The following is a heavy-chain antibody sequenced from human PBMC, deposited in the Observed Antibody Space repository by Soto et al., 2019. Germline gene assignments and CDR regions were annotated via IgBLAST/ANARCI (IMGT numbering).Heavy chain of an antibody. J-gene: IGHJ4*02. Sequence: SETLSLTCTVSGGSISSGGYYCSWIRHHPGKGLEWIGYIYYSGSTYYNPSLKSRVTISVDTSKNQFSLKLSSVTAADTAVYYCAREGPSIAARHFDYWGQGTLVTVSS. CDR3: AREGPSIAARHFDY. V-gene: IGHV4-31*03. CDR2: IYYSGST. CDR1: GGSISSGGYY. D-gene: IGHD6-6*01.